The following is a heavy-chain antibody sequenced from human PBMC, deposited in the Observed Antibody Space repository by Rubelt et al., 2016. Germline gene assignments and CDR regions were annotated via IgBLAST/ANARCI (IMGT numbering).Heavy chain of an antibody. J-gene: IGHJ5*02. CDR3: ARDSGGAAGDWFDP. CDR1: GGSFSGYY. Sequence: QVQLQQWGAGLLKPSETLSLTCAVYGGSFSGYYWNWIRQPPGKGLEWIGEINHSGSTNYNPSLKSRVTISVDTSKNQFSLKLSSVTAADTAVYYCARDSGGAAGDWFDPWGQGTLVTVSS. V-gene: IGHV4-34*02. D-gene: IGHD6-13*01. CDR2: INHSGST.